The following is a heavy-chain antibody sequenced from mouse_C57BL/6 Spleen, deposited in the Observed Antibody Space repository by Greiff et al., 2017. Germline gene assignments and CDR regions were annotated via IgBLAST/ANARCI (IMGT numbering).Heavy chain of an antibody. D-gene: IGHD2-3*01. CDR1: GYTFTSYW. CDR2: IDPSDSYT. Sequence: QVQLQQPGAELVRPGPSVKLSCKASGYTFTSYWMHWVKQRPGHGLVWIGVIDPSDSYTNYNQKFKGKATFTVDTSSSTAYMPLSSRTSEDSAVYDCARSLMVTLDYWGQGTTRTVSS. J-gene: IGHJ2*01. V-gene: IGHV1-59*01. CDR3: ARSLMVTLDY.